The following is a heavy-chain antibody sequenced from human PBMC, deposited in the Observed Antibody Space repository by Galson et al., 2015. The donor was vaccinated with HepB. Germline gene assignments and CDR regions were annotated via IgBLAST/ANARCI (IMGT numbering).Heavy chain of an antibody. CDR2: INTGNGNT. Sequence: SVKVSCKASGYTSSSYAIHWVRQAPGQRLEWMGWINTGNGNTKYSQRFQDRVIITRDTSASTVYMELSSLRSEDTAVFYCAREDGVTKVDYWGQGTLVTVSS. CDR3: AREDGVTKVDY. D-gene: IGHD4-11*01. J-gene: IGHJ4*02. CDR1: GYTSSSYA. V-gene: IGHV1-3*04.